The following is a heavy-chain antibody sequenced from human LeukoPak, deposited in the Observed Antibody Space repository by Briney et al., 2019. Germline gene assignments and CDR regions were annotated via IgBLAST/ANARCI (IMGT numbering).Heavy chain of an antibody. D-gene: IGHD4-17*01. CDR3: ARGLDYGDYYMDV. CDR1: GGSISSSSYY. Sequence: SETLSLTCTVSGGSISSSSYYWGWIRQPPGKGLEWIGSIYYSGSTYYNPSLKSRVTISVDTSKNQFSRKLSSVTAADTAVYYCARGLDYGDYYMDVWGKGTTVTVSS. J-gene: IGHJ6*03. CDR2: IYYSGST. V-gene: IGHV4-39*07.